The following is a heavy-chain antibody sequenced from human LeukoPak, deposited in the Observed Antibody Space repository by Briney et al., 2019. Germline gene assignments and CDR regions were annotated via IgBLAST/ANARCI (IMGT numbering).Heavy chain of an antibody. V-gene: IGHV3-23*01. CDR2: ISGSGGNT. CDR3: AKDRDYYGSGSYYSDY. D-gene: IGHD3-10*01. J-gene: IGHJ4*02. Sequence: GGSLRLSCAASGFTFSSYAMSWVRQAPGKGLEWVSAISGSGGNTYYADSVKGRFTISRDNSKNTLYLQMNSLRAEDTAVYYCAKDRDYYGSGSYYSDYWGQGTLVTVSS. CDR1: GFTFSSYA.